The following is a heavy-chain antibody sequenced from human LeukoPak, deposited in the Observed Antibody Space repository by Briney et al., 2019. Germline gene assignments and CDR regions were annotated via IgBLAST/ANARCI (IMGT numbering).Heavy chain of an antibody. CDR1: GFTFSSYC. D-gene: IGHD6-13*01. Sequence: GGSLRLSCAASGFTFSSYCMNWARQAPGKGLEWVANIRQDGDTKYVDFVKRRFTISRDNAMNSLYLQMNSLRAEDTAIYYCARSLPYGTTWYGRSDFWGQGTLVTVSS. CDR2: IRQDGDTK. J-gene: IGHJ4*02. V-gene: IGHV3-7*03. CDR3: ARSLPYGTTWYGRSDF.